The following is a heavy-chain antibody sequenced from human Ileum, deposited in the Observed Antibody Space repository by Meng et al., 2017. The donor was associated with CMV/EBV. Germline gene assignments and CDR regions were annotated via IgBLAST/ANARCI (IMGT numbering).Heavy chain of an antibody. CDR2: IRDDGTYK. J-gene: IGHJ6*02. V-gene: IGHV3-30*02. Sequence: GGSLRLSCEASGFSISSFGMHWVRQAPGKGLEWLAFIRDDGTYKFYAGSVRGRFIISRDNSKNTVYLQMRSLGLEDRAVYYCAKDLDYMGGMDVWGQGTTVTVSS. CDR3: AKDLDYMGGMDV. CDR1: GFSISSFG. D-gene: IGHD4-11*01.